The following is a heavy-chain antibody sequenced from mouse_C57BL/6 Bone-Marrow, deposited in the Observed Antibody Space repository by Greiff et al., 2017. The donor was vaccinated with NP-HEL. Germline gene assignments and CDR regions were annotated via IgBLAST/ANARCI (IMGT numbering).Heavy chain of an antibody. CDR2: IYPGSGST. Sequence: QVQLKESGAELMKPGASVKLSCKATGYTFTGYWIEWVKQRPGQGLEWIGDIYPGSGSTNYNEKFKSKATLTVDTSSSTAYMQLSSLTSEDSAVYYCARKGTTVVHWYFDVWGTGTTVTVSS. CDR1: GYTFTGYW. J-gene: IGHJ1*03. CDR3: ARKGTTVVHWYFDV. V-gene: IGHV1-9*01. D-gene: IGHD1-1*01.